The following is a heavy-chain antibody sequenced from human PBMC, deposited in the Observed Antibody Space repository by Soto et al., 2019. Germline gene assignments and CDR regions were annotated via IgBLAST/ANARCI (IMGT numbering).Heavy chain of an antibody. Sequence: ASVKVSCKASGYTFTNYGLTWVRQAPGQGLEWMGWISAYNGNTNYAQKFQGRVTMTTDTSASTAYMELRSLRSDDTAVYYCARIVGADRKWFDPWGQGTLVTVSS. CDR1: GYTFTNYG. D-gene: IGHD1-26*01. CDR2: ISAYNGNT. V-gene: IGHV1-18*01. CDR3: ARIVGADRKWFDP. J-gene: IGHJ5*02.